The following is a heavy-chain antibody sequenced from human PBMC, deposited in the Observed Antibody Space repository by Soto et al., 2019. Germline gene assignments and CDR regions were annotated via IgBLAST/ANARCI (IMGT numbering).Heavy chain of an antibody. CDR2: LYYNGST. D-gene: IGHD7-27*01. CDR1: GGSISSYY. CDR3: ASRWGTCFDF. V-gene: IGHV4-59*13. J-gene: IGHJ4*02. Sequence: QLQLQESGPGLVKPSETLSLTCTVSGGSISSYYWPWIRQPPGKGLEWSGYLYYNGSTNHNPTLKSRFTISVDTAMNPFSMKLCSVTAADTAVYYCASRWGTCFDFWGQGTLVTVSS.